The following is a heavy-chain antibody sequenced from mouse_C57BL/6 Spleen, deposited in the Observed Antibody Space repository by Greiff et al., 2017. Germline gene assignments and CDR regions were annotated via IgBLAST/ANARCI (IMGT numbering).Heavy chain of an antibody. J-gene: IGHJ1*03. CDR1: GYTFTSYW. D-gene: IGHD1-1*01. Sequence: VQLQQPGTELVKPGASVKLSCKASGYTFTSYWMHWVKQRPGQGLEWIGNINPSNGGTNYNEKFKSKATLTVDTSSSTAYMQLSSLTSEDSAVYYCARDVLLRLWYFDVWGTGTTVTVAS. CDR3: ARDVLLRLWYFDV. CDR2: INPSNGGT. V-gene: IGHV1-53*01.